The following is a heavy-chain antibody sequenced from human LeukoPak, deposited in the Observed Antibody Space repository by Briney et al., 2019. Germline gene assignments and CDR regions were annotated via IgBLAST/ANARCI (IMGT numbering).Heavy chain of an antibody. J-gene: IGHJ3*02. CDR2: IYSGGST. V-gene: IGHV3-53*01. CDR1: GFTFDDYA. CDR3: AREDSSSWAYAFDI. D-gene: IGHD6-13*01. Sequence: GGSLRLSCAASGFTFDDYAMHWVRQAPGKGLEWVSVIYSGGSTYYADSVKGRFTISRDNSKNTLYLQMNSLRAEDTAVYYCAREDSSSWAYAFDIWGQGTMVAVSS.